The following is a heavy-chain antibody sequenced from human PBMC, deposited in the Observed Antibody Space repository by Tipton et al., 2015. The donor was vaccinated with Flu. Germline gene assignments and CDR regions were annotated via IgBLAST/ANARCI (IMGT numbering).Heavy chain of an antibody. CDR3: AANRYGHALDV. CDR2: IYPDDSNI. V-gene: IGHV5-51*03. Sequence: QLVQSGAEVKKPGESLKISCKGSGYTFPTYWIGWVRQMPGKGLEWMGTIYPDDSNIRYSPSFQGQVTISVDKSISTAYLQWSSLKASDTAIYYCAANRYGHALDVWGQGTTVTVSS. D-gene: IGHD4-17*01. CDR1: GYTFPTYW. J-gene: IGHJ6*02.